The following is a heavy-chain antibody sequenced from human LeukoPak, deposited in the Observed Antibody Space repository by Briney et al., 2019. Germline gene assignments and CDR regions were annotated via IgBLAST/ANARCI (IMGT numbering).Heavy chain of an antibody. CDR3: ARGGVSGYEADY. J-gene: IGHJ4*02. Sequence: GASVKVSCKASGGTFSSYAISWVRQGPGQGLEWMGGIIPIFGTANYAQKFQGRVTITADESTSTAYMELSSLRSEDTAVYYCARGGVSGYEADYWGQGTLVTVSS. CDR2: IIPIFGTA. D-gene: IGHD5-12*01. V-gene: IGHV1-69*01. CDR1: GGTFSSYA.